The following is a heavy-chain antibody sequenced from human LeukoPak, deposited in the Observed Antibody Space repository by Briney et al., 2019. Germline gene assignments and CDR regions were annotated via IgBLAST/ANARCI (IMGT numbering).Heavy chain of an antibody. V-gene: IGHV5-51*01. D-gene: IGHD2-15*01. J-gene: IGHJ4*02. CDR1: GYTFNNYW. Sequence: GESLKISCKGSGYTFNNYWIAWVRQMPGKGLEWMGIVYPGDSDTKYSPSFQGQVTISVDKSISTAYLQWHSLKASDTAMYYCARLYRYCSGGDCYPYYFDNWGQGTLVTVSS. CDR2: VYPGDSDT. CDR3: ARLYRYCSGGDCYPYYFDN.